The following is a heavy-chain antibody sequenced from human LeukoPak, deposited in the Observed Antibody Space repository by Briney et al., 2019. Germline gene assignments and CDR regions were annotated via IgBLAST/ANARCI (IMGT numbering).Heavy chain of an antibody. CDR2: ISSNGGST. J-gene: IGHJ5*02. V-gene: IGHV3-64*01. CDR1: GFTFSSYA. CDR3: ARGGYGGNPNWFDP. D-gene: IGHD4-23*01. Sequence: GGSLRLSCAASGFTFSSYAMHWFRQAPGKGLEYVSAISSNGGSTYYANSVKGRFTISRDNSKNTLYLQMGSLRAEDMAVYYCARGGYGGNPNWFDPWGQGTLVTVSS.